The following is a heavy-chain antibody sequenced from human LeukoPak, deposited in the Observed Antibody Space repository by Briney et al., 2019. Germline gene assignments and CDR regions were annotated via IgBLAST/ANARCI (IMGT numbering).Heavy chain of an antibody. Sequence: RPSETLSLTCTVSGGSISSYYWSWIRQPPGKGLEWIGYIYYSGRTNYNPSLKSRVTISVDTSKNQFSLKLSSLTAADTAVYYCARSGDSYGYWFDPWGQGTLVTV. CDR3: ARSGDSYGYWFDP. CDR1: GGSISSYY. V-gene: IGHV4-59*01. CDR2: IYYSGRT. J-gene: IGHJ5*02. D-gene: IGHD5-18*01.